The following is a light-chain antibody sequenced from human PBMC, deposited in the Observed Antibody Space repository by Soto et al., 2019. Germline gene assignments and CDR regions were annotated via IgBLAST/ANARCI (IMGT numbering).Light chain of an antibody. CDR1: QSVRSY. V-gene: IGKV3-11*01. Sequence: EIVLTQSPATLSLSPGERATLSCRASQSVRSYLAWYQQKPGQAPRLLIYDASTRATGIQARFSGSGSGTDFTLTISSLEPEDFAVYYCQHRSSWPITFGGGTKVEIK. CDR3: QHRSSWPIT. CDR2: DAS. J-gene: IGKJ4*01.